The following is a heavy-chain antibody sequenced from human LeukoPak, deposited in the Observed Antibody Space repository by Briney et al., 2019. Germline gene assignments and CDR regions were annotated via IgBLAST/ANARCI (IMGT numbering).Heavy chain of an antibody. Sequence: VKVSCKASGGTFSSYAISWVRQAPGQGLEWMGGTIPIFGTANYAQKFQGRVTITADESTSTAYMELSSLRSEDTAVYYCASARGYNLPFDYWGQGTLVTVSS. CDR1: GGTFSSYA. J-gene: IGHJ4*02. CDR2: TIPIFGTA. CDR3: ASARGYNLPFDY. V-gene: IGHV1-69*13. D-gene: IGHD5-24*01.